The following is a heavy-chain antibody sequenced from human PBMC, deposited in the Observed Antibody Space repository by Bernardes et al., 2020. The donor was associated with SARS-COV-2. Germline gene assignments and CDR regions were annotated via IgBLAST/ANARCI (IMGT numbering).Heavy chain of an antibody. Sequence: GGSLRLSCAASGFTFSTDSMNWVRQAPGKGLEWVSYISGSSHTIYYADSVKGRFTISRDNAKKSLYLQMNSLRDEDTAVYHCARVLTGYEGWGMDVWGQGTKVTVSS. D-gene: IGHD5-12*01. CDR3: ARVLTGYEGWGMDV. J-gene: IGHJ6*02. V-gene: IGHV3-48*02. CDR1: GFTFSTDS. CDR2: ISGSSHTI.